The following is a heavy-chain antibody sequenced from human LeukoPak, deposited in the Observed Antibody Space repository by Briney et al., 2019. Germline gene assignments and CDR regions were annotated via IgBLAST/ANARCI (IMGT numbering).Heavy chain of an antibody. CDR3: AKDLRLRVVSGSFG. D-gene: IGHD3-10*01. CDR1: GFTFSNYW. V-gene: IGHV3-7*03. CDR2: IKKDGSES. J-gene: IGHJ4*02. Sequence: GGSLRLSCAASGFTFSNYWMSWVRQAPGEGLEWVATIKKDGSESYYVDSLKGRFTISRDNSKNTLYLQMNSLRAEDTAVYYCAKDLRLRVVSGSFGWGQGTLVTVSS.